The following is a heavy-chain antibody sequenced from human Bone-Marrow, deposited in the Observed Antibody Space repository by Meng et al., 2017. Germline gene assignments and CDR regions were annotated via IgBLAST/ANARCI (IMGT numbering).Heavy chain of an antibody. D-gene: IGHD3-3*01. J-gene: IGHJ3*02. CDR1: GFTFSSYA. CDR3: ARDSAYYDFWSGYYPTQANAFDI. V-gene: IGHV3-30*01. Sequence: GESLKISCAASGFTFSSYAMHWVRQAPGKGLEWVAVISYDGSNKYYADSVKGRFTISRDNSKNTLYLQMNSLRAEDTAVYYCARDSAYYDFWSGYYPTQANAFDIWGQGTMVTVSS. CDR2: ISYDGSNK.